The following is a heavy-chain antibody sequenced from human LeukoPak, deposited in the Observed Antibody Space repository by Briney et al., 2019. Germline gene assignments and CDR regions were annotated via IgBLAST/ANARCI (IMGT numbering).Heavy chain of an antibody. Sequence: GGSLRLSCAASGSTFSSYGMHWVRQAPGKGLEWVAVISHDGSSKYFADSVKGRFTISRDNPKNMLDLQMHSLRAEDTAVYYCAKSIRFCSSSSCFAGYYNYGLHVWGQGTTAIVSS. CDR2: ISHDGSSK. J-gene: IGHJ6*02. V-gene: IGHV3-30*18. CDR1: GSTFSSYG. D-gene: IGHD2-2*01. CDR3: AKSIRFCSSSSCFAGYYNYGLHV.